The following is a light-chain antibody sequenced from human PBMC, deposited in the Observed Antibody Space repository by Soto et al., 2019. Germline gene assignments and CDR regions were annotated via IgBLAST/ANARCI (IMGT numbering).Light chain of an antibody. CDR3: SSYAGSNHLV. CDR1: SSDVGLYNF. V-gene: IGLV2-8*01. J-gene: IGLJ2*01. CDR2: EVN. Sequence: QSALTQPPSASGSPGQSVSISCTGTSSDVGLYNFVSWYQQHPGKAPRLMIYEVNKRPSGVPDRFSGSKSGNTASLTVSGLQAEDEADYYCSSYAGSNHLVFGGGTKLTVL.